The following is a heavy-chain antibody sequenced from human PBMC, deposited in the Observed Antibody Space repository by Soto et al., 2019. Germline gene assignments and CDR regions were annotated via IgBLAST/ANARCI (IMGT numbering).Heavy chain of an antibody. V-gene: IGHV4-59*01. J-gene: IGHJ6*02. CDR3: ARDQGPSEYYDIFTGYYGSYGMDV. D-gene: IGHD3-9*01. CDR1: GGPISSYY. CDR2: IYYSGST. Sequence: PSETLSLTCTVSGGPISSYYWSWIRQPPGKGLEWIGYIYYSGSTNYNPSLKSRVTISVDTSKNQFSLKLSSVTAADTAVYYCARDQGPSEYYDIFTGYYGSYGMDVWGQGTTVTVSS.